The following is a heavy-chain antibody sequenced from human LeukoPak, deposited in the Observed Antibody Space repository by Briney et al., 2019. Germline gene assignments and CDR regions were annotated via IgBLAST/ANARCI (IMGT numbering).Heavy chain of an antibody. CDR3: ANRGCSSTSCERERTFDI. CDR2: IEQDGSEK. D-gene: IGHD2-2*01. J-gene: IGHJ3*02. Sequence: GGSLRLSCAASGFTFSDYWMSWVRQAPGKGLEWVANIEQDGSEKHYVDSVKGRFTISRDNAKNSLYLQMNSLRVEDTAVYYCANRGCSSTSCERERTFDIWGQGTMVTVSS. CDR1: GFTFSDYW. V-gene: IGHV3-7*01.